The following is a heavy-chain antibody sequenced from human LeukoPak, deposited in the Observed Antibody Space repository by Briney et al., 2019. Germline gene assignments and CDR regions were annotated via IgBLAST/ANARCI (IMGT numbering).Heavy chain of an antibody. CDR3: ARSIRDSNGEHDYAFDL. J-gene: IGHJ3*01. V-gene: IGHV4-59*01. Sequence: SETLSLTCTVSGGSISSYYWSWIRQPPGKGLEWIGYVSSSGSTNYNPSLKSRVTISADTSKNQSSLNLSSVTAADTAVYYCARSIRDSNGEHDYAFDLWGQGTMVTVSS. CDR1: GGSISSYY. CDR2: VSSSGST. D-gene: IGHD3-22*01.